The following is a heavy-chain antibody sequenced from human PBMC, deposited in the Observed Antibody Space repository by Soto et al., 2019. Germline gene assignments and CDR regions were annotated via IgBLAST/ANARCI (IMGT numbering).Heavy chain of an antibody. CDR1: GFTFSNYA. V-gene: IGHV3-23*01. J-gene: IGHJ5*02. CDR2: IIGSGRRT. CDR3: SKNGGGAPIFGVVNNWFDP. D-gene: IGHD3-3*01. Sequence: EVQLLESGGGLVQPGGSLRLSCGASGFTFSNYAMSWVRQAPGKGLEWVSAIIGSGRRTYYADSVKGRFTISRDNSKNTLYLQMNWLTAEDTAVNYCSKNGGGAPIFGVVNNWFDPWGKGTLVSVSS.